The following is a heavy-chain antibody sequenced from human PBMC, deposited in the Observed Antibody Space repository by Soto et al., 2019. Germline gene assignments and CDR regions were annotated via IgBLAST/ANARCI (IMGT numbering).Heavy chain of an antibody. V-gene: IGHV3-15*01. CDR2: IKSKTDGGTT. J-gene: IGHJ3*02. CDR1: GFTFSNAW. CDR3: TTEGGDYYDSSGYPDAFDI. Sequence: LRLSCAASGFTFSNAWMSWVRRAPGKGLEWVGRIKSKTDGGTTDYAAPVKGRFTISRDDSKNTLYLQMNSLKTEDTAVYYCTTEGGDYYDSSGYPDAFDIWGQGTMVTVSS. D-gene: IGHD3-22*01.